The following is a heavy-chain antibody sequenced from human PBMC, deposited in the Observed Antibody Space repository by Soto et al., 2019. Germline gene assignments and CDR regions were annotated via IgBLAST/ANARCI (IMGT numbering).Heavy chain of an antibody. J-gene: IGHJ4*02. CDR3: ARDDRDSTSPTFDY. D-gene: IGHD6-6*01. Sequence: LSLTCAVSGYSISSGYYWGWIRQSPGKGLEWIGSVYLSGVTYFNPSLKSRVTISVDTSKNQFSLKLNSMTAADTAVYYCARDDRDSTSPTFDYWGQGVLVTVSS. CDR2: VYLSGVT. CDR1: GYSISSGYY. V-gene: IGHV4-38-2*02.